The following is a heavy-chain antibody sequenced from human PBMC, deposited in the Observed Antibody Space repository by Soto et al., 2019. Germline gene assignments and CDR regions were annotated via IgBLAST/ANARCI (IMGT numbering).Heavy chain of an antibody. Sequence: QITLKESGPTLVKPTQTLTLTCTFSGFSLSTSGVGVGWIRQPPGKALEWLALIYWDDDKSYSPSLKSRLTITKYTSNNQLVPTMTNMDPVDTATYYSAHRRFIAPLFDPSGQGTLVTVSS. CDR1: GFSLSTSGVG. J-gene: IGHJ5*02. CDR2: IYWDDDK. CDR3: AHRRFIAPLFDP. V-gene: IGHV2-5*02.